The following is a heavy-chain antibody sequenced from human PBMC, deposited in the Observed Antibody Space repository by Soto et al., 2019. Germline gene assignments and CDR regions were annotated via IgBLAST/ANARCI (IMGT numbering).Heavy chain of an antibody. J-gene: IGHJ1*01. D-gene: IGHD3-9*01. CDR3: ARLDSGYVHH. CDR2: IYYSGSA. Sequence: QLQLQDSGPGLVKPSENLSLTCTVSGGSISTSDYYWGWIRQPPGKGLEWIGSIYYSGSAYYNPSRKGGVTISVDRSKNHFSLRLTSVTAADTAVYFCARLDSGYVHHWGPDTLVTVSS. CDR1: GGSISTSDYY. V-gene: IGHV4-39*02.